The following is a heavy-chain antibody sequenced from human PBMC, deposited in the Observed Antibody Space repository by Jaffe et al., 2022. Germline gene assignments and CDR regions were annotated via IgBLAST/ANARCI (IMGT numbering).Heavy chain of an antibody. CDR1: GGSISSGSYY. CDR3: ARDPHYYDSSGYKGNAFDI. D-gene: IGHD3-22*01. J-gene: IGHJ3*02. Sequence: QVQLQESGPGLVKPSQTLSLTCTVSGGSISSGSYYWSWIRQPAGKGLEWIGRIYTSGSTNYNPSLKSRVTISVDTSKNQFSLKLSSVTAADTAVYYCARDPHYYDSSGYKGNAFDIWGQGTMVTVSS. V-gene: IGHV4-61*02. CDR2: IYTSGST.